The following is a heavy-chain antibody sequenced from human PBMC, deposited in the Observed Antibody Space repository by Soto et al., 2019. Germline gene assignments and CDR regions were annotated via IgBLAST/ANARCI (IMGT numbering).Heavy chain of an antibody. D-gene: IGHD5-12*01. CDR1: GDSVSTNNVT. V-gene: IGHV6-1*01. CDR3: ARNEGSGYDYFFDF. CDR2: TFYRSKYYY. Sequence: QVQLQQSGPGLVKPSQTLSLTCTISGDSVSTNNVTWNWIRQSPSRGLEWLGRTFYRSKYYYDYALSVKGRITINADTSENQFSLQMNSVTPEDTAVYYCARNEGSGYDYFFDFWGQGLLVTVSS. J-gene: IGHJ4*02.